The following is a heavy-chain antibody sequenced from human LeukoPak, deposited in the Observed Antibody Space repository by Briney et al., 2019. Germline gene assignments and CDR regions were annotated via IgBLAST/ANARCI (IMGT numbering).Heavy chain of an antibody. D-gene: IGHD1-26*01. J-gene: IGHJ3*01. V-gene: IGHV3-66*01. CDR3: AKEPRWELLHSFDV. CDR2: IYSGSST. CDR1: GFTVSSNY. Sequence: GGSLRLSCAASGFTVSSNYMSWVRQAPGKGLEWVSIIYSGSSTYYADSVKGRFTISRDNSKNTLFLQMNSLRAEDTAVYYCAKEPRWELLHSFDVWGQGTMVTVSS.